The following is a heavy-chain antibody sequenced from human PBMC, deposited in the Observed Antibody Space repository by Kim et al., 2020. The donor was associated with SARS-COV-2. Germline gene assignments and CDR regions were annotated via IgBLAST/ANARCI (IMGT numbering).Heavy chain of an antibody. CDR3: AKDDWNYDYGMDV. D-gene: IGHD1-1*01. V-gene: IGHV3-43*01. J-gene: IGHJ6*02. Sequence: YACSVKGRFPIARDNSKHSLYLQMNSLRTEDTALYYCAKDDWNYDYGMDVWGQGTTVTVSS.